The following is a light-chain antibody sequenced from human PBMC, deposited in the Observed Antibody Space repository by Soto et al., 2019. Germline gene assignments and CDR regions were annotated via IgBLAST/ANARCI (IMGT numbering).Light chain of an antibody. CDR3: QQLNSYPLT. CDR1: QGISSY. CDR2: AAS. V-gene: IGKV1-9*01. Sequence: DIQLTQSPSFLSASVGDRVTITCRASQGISSYLAWHQQKPGKAPKLLIYAASTLQSGVPSRFSGSGSGTKFTLTISSLQPEDFATYYCQQLNSYPLTFGGGTKVDIK. J-gene: IGKJ4*01.